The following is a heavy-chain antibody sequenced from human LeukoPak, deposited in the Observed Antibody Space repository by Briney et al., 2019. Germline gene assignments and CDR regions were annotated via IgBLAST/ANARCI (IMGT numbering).Heavy chain of an antibody. Sequence: GGSLRLSCAASGFTFSSYSMNWVRQAPGKGLEWVSSISSSSSYIYYADSVKGRFTISRDNAKNSLYLQMNSLRAEDTAVYYCARDGYYYDSSGYGYYYYYGMDVWGQGTTVTVSS. V-gene: IGHV3-21*01. D-gene: IGHD3-22*01. CDR3: ARDGYYYDSSGYGYYYYYGMDV. CDR1: GFTFSSYS. CDR2: ISSSSSYI. J-gene: IGHJ6*02.